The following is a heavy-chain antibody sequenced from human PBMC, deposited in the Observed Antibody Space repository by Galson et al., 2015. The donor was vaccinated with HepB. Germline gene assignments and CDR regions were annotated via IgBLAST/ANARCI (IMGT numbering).Heavy chain of an antibody. CDR1: GFTFSSYG. Sequence: SLRLSCAASGFTFSSYGMHWVRQAPGEGLEWVAVIWYDGSNKYYADSVKGRFTISRDNSKNTLYLQMNSLRAEDTAVYYCAKDRRWQQLNTDRRYYYYGMDVWGQGTTVTVSS. V-gene: IGHV3-33*06. CDR2: IWYDGSNK. J-gene: IGHJ6*02. CDR3: AKDRRWQQLNTDRRYYYYGMDV. D-gene: IGHD6-13*01.